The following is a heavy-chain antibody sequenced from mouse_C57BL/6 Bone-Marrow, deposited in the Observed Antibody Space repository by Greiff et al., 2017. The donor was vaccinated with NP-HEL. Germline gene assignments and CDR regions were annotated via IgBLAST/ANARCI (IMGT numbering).Heavy chain of an antibody. V-gene: IGHV1-74*01. J-gene: IGHJ2*01. CDR1: GYTFTSYW. D-gene: IGHD2-3*01. CDR3: AISGGRLLRRNYFDY. Sequence: QVHVKQPGAELVKPGASVKVSCKASGYTFTSYWMHWVKQRPGQGLEWIGRIHPSDSDTNYNQKFKGKATLTVDKSSSTAYMQLSSLTSEDSAVYYCAISGGRLLRRNYFDYWGQGTTLTVSS. CDR2: IHPSDSDT.